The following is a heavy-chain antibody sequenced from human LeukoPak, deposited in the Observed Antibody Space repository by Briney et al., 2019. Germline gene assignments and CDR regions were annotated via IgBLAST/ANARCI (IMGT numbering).Heavy chain of an antibody. J-gene: IGHJ4*02. V-gene: IGHV3-64D*09. CDR1: GFSFSSFA. D-gene: IGHD4-23*01. Sequence: PGGSLRLSCSASGFSFSSFAMHWVRQAPGKGLEYVSAINSNGDITDYADSVKARFTISRDNSKNTLYLQMSSLRGEDTAVYYCVKDRWVDYWGQGTLVTVSS. CDR2: INSNGDIT. CDR3: VKDRWVDY.